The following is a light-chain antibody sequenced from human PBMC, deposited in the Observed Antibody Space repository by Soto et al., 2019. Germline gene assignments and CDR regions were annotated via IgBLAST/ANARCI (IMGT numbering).Light chain of an antibody. Sequence: IVMSKSPVALSLNPVERATISCMASQSVSSNLAWYQQKPGQAPGLLIYGASTRATGIPARFSGSGSGTEFTLTISSLQSEDFAVYYCQQYNDWPRTFGQGTKVDIK. CDR1: QSVSSN. V-gene: IGKV3-15*01. CDR3: QQYNDWPRT. J-gene: IGKJ1*01. CDR2: GAS.